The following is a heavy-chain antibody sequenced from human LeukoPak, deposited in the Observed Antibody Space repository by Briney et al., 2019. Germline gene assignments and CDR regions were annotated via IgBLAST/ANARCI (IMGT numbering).Heavy chain of an antibody. CDR1: GYTFTSYD. CDR2: MNPNSGNT. Sequence: ASVKVSCKASGYTFTSYDINWVRQATGQGLEWMGWMNPNSGNTGYAQKFQGRVTMTRNTSISTAYMELSSLRSEDTAVYYCARTVVGYYYDSTGYWFDPWGQGTLVTVSS. J-gene: IGHJ5*02. CDR3: ARTVVGYYYDSTGYWFDP. D-gene: IGHD3-22*01. V-gene: IGHV1-8*01.